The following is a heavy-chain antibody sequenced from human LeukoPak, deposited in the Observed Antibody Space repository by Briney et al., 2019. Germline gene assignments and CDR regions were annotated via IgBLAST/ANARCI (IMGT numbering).Heavy chain of an antibody. D-gene: IGHD4-17*01. CDR2: ISGSGGST. CDR1: GFTFSSYA. J-gene: IGHJ5*02. V-gene: IGHV3-23*01. Sequence: GGSLRLSCAASGFTFSSYAMSWVRRAPGKGLEWVSAISGSGGSTYYADSVKGRFTISRDNSKNTLYLQMNSLRAEDTAVYYCAKDPFPDYGDYGLNWFDPWGQGTLVTVSS. CDR3: AKDPFPDYGDYGLNWFDP.